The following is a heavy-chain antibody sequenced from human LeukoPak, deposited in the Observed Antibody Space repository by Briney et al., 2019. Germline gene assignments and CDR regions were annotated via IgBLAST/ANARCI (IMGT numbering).Heavy chain of an antibody. Sequence: SETLSLTCAISGGSISSGGYSWSWIRQPPGKGLEWIGYIYHSGSTYYNPSLKSRVTISVDRSKNQFSLKLSSVTAADTAVYYCARGGYDILTGTTLYYFDYWGQGTLVTVSS. CDR2: IYHSGST. V-gene: IGHV4-30-2*01. J-gene: IGHJ4*02. CDR1: GGSISSGGYS. CDR3: ARGGYDILTGTTLYYFDY. D-gene: IGHD3-9*01.